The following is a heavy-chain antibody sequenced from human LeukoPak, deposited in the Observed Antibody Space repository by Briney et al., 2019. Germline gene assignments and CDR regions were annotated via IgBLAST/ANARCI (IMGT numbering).Heavy chain of an antibody. CDR3: ARTYDYIWGSFRSHSFDS. Sequence: PSETLSLTCTVSGGSISSNNYYWGWIRQPPGKWLEWIGSLYYSGSAYYNPSLKSRVTISVDASKNQFSLKLSSVTAADTGVYYCARTYDYIWGSFRSHSFDSWGQGTLVTVSS. J-gene: IGHJ4*02. CDR2: LYYSGSA. V-gene: IGHV4-39*01. D-gene: IGHD3-16*02. CDR1: GGSISSNNYY.